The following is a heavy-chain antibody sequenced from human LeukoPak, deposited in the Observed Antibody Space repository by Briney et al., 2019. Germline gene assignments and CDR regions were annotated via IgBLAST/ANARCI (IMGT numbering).Heavy chain of an antibody. J-gene: IGHJ4*02. CDR1: GGSISSSGYY. Sequence: PSETLSLTCTVSGGSISSSGYYWGWIRQPPGKGLEWIGAIHYSGSTYYNPSLRSRVTISVDTSKNQFSLNLSSVTAADTAVFYCARRGSYPGCFDYWGQGTLVTVSS. CDR3: ARRGSYPGCFDY. CDR2: IHYSGST. V-gene: IGHV4-39*01. D-gene: IGHD1-26*01.